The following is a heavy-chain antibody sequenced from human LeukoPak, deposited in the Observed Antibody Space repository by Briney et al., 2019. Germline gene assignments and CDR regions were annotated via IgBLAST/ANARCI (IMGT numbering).Heavy chain of an antibody. CDR3: ARGYHSSV. V-gene: IGHV3-66*01. CDR1: GFTVSSNY. J-gene: IGHJ4*02. Sequence: PGGSLRLSCAASGFTVSSNYMSWVRQAPGKGLEWVSIIHSGGTTYYADSVKGRFTISRDNSKNTLYLQMNSLRAEDTAVYYCARGYHSSVWGQGTLVTVSS. CDR2: IHSGGTT. D-gene: IGHD3-22*01.